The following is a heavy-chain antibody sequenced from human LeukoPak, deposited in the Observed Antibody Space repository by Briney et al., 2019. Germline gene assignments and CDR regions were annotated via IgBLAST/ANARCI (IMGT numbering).Heavy chain of an antibody. CDR2: ISSRGSSI. V-gene: IGHV3-48*01. Sequence: GASLTLSCGASGVSFSSDSIDWGRNPQRKGIEWVSYISSRGSSIYYADSVKGRFTISRDNAKNPLYLQLNSLRAEDRAVYYCARDTYGSMSYYNVPLDFWGKETGLSVFS. J-gene: IGHJ4*02. CDR1: GVSFSSDS. D-gene: IGHD3-10*01. CDR3: ARDTYGSMSYYNVPLDF.